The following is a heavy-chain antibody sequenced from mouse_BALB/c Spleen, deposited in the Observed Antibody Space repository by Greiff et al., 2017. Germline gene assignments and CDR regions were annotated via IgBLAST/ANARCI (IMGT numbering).Heavy chain of an antibody. CDR2: IDPANGNT. CDR3: ARGDYDYDGGFDV. J-gene: IGHJ1*01. CDR1: GFNIKDTY. Sequence: VQLQQSGAELVKPGASVKLSCTASGFNIKDTYMHWVKQRPEQGLEWIGRIDPANGNTKYDPKFQGKATITADTSSTTAYLQLSSLTSEDTAVYYCARGDYDYDGGFDVWGAGTTVTVSS. V-gene: IGHV14-3*02. D-gene: IGHD2-4*01.